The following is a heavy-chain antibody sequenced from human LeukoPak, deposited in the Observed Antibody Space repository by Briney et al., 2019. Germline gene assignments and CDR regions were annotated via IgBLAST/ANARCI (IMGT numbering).Heavy chain of an antibody. V-gene: IGHV1-18*01. D-gene: IGHD3-16*01. CDR3: ARFVSRARRYYFDY. CDR2: ISAYNGNT. Sequence: ASVKVSCRASGYTFTSYGISWVRQAPGQGLEWMGWISAYNGNTNYAQKLQGRVTMTTDTSTSTAYMELRSLRSDDTAVYYCARFVSRARRYYFDYWGQGTLVTVSS. CDR1: GYTFTSYG. J-gene: IGHJ4*02.